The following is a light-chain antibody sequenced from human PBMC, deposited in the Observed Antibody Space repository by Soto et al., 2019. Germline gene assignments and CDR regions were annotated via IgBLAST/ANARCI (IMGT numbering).Light chain of an antibody. CDR3: QQYGSSPPIT. Sequence: EIVLTQSPGTLSLSPGERATLSCRASHSVSSSYLAWYQQKPGQAPRLLIYGASSRATGIPDRFSGSGSGTDFTLTISRLEPEDFAVYDCQQYGSSPPITFGQGIRLEIK. CDR2: GAS. J-gene: IGKJ5*01. V-gene: IGKV3-20*01. CDR1: HSVSSSY.